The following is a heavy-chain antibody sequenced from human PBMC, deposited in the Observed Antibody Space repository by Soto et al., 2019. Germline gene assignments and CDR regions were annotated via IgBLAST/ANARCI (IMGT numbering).Heavy chain of an antibody. J-gene: IGHJ6*03. CDR3: ARDDFDWLFYYYMDV. CDR2: IKQDGSEK. Sequence: GGSLRLSCAASGFTFSSYWMSWVRQAPGKGLEWVANIKQDGSEKYYVDSVKGRFTISRDNAKNSLYLQMNSLRAEDTAVYYCARDDFDWLFYYYMDVWGKGTTVTVS. D-gene: IGHD3-9*01. CDR1: GFTFSSYW. V-gene: IGHV3-7*01.